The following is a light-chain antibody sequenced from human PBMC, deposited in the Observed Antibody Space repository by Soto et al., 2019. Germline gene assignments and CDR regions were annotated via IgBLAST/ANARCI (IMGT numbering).Light chain of an antibody. CDR2: DAS. V-gene: IGKV1-5*01. Sequence: DIQMTQSPSTLSASVGDRVTITCRASQSLSSWLAWYQQKPGKAPTLLISDASSLESGVPSRFSGSGSGTEFTLTISSLEPDDFATYYCQQYNSYTWTFGQGTKVEIK. J-gene: IGKJ1*01. CDR3: QQYNSYTWT. CDR1: QSLSSW.